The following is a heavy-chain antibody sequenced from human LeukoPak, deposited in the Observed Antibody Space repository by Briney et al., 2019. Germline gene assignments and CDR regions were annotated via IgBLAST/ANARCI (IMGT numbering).Heavy chain of an antibody. J-gene: IGHJ6*02. CDR3: ARTYYDSSGYYLNYYYYGMDV. V-gene: IGHV3-48*03. CDR2: ISSSGSTI. CDR1: GFTFSSYE. D-gene: IGHD3-22*01. Sequence: GGSLRLSCAASGFTFSSYEMTWVRQAPGKGLEWVSYISSSGSTIYYADSVKGRFTISRDNAKNSLYLQMNSLRAEDTAVYYCARTYYDSSGYYLNYYYYGMDVWGQGTTVTVTS.